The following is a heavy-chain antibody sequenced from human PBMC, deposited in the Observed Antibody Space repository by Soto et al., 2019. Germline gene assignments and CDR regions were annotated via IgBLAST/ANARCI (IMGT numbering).Heavy chain of an antibody. Sequence: ASVKVSCKAFGYTFTSYYMHWVRQAPGQGLEWMGIINPSGGSTNYAQKFQGRVTMTRDTSTSTAYMELSSLRSEDTAVYYCARDLLIYPVVAATSRQGPYYYYIDVWGKGTTVTVSS. CDR2: INPSGGST. V-gene: IGHV1-46*03. D-gene: IGHD2-15*01. CDR3: ARDLLIYPVVAATSRQGPYYYYIDV. J-gene: IGHJ6*03. CDR1: GYTFTSYY.